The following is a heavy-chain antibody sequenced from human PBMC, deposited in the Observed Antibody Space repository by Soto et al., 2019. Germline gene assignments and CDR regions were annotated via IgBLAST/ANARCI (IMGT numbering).Heavy chain of an antibody. D-gene: IGHD3-10*01. J-gene: IGHJ6*04. CDR2: ISGSGGST. CDR1: GFTFSSYA. CDR3: AKGPGGGMDV. V-gene: IGHV3-23*01. Sequence: EVQLLESGGGSVQPGGSLRLSCAASGFTFSSYAMSWVRQAPGKGLEWVSAISGSGGSTYYADSVKGRFTISRVNSKNPLYLQMNSLRAEDTAVDYCAKGPGGGMDVWGKGTTVTVSS.